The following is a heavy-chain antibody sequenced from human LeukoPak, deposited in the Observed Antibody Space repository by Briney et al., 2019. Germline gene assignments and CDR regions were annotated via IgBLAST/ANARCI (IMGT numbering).Heavy chain of an antibody. CDR1: GYTFTGYY. CDR2: INPNSGGT. Sequence: ASVKVSCKASGYTFTGYYMHWVRQAPGQGLEWMGRINPNSGGTNYAQKFQGRVTMTRDTSISTAYMEPSRLRSDDTAVYYCARDGITGTPEEYNWFDPWGQGTLVTVSS. D-gene: IGHD1-7*01. J-gene: IGHJ5*02. V-gene: IGHV1-2*06. CDR3: ARDGITGTPEEYNWFDP.